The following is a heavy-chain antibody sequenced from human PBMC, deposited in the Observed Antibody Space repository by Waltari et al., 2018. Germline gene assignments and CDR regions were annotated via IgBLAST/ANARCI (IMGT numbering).Heavy chain of an antibody. D-gene: IGHD4-17*01. Sequence: EVQLVESGGGLVQPGGSLRLSCAASGFTFRDHYMAWVRQPPGKGLGWVGRTRNKANSYTTEYAAAVKGRFTISRDDSKNSLYLQMNSLKTEDTAVYYCARGMWYGDYERFGIDAFDIWGQGTMVTVSS. V-gene: IGHV3-72*01. J-gene: IGHJ3*02. CDR2: TRNKANSYTT. CDR3: ARGMWYGDYERFGIDAFDI. CDR1: GFTFRDHY.